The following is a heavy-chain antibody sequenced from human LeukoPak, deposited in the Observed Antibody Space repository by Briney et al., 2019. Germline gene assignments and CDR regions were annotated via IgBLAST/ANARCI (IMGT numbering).Heavy chain of an antibody. CDR2: TCYDGSNK. CDR1: GFTLRSFG. V-gene: IGHV3-33*01. CDR3: ASKGAHEYGDPLYYFDY. D-gene: IGHD4-17*01. J-gene: IGHJ4*02. Sequence: GGTLRLSGSASGFTLRSFGMVWVRQAPGKGRKGGVVTCYDGSNKSYADSVKGRFTISTDDSKNTLYLQRNSLKAEDTSVCSCASKGAHEYGDPLYYFDYWGQGTLVT.